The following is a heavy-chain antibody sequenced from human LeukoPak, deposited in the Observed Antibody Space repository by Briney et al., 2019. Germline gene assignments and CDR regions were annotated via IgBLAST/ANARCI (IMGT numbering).Heavy chain of an antibody. J-gene: IGHJ5*02. Sequence: SETLSLTCTVSGGSISNYYWHWIRQPPGKGLEWVGYIYYSGGTNYNPSLKSRVTISVDTSKNQFSLKLRSVTAADTAVYYCARDPSGSFFNWFDPWGQGTLVTVSS. CDR1: GGSISNYY. V-gene: IGHV4-59*01. CDR3: ARDPSGSFFNWFDP. D-gene: IGHD1-26*01. CDR2: IYYSGGT.